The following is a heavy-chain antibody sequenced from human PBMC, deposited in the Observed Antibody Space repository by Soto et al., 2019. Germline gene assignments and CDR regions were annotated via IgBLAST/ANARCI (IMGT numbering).Heavy chain of an antibody. CDR1: GFTFSTYA. D-gene: IGHD6-19*01. CDR3: AKDRKSGSGWYWDY. V-gene: IGHV3-23*01. CDR2: ISASGATT. Sequence: GGSLRLSCAASGFTFSTYAMSWVRQTPGKGLEWVSAISASGATTYYADSVKGRFTISRDNSKNTLYLQVNSLRAEDTAVYYCAKDRKSGSGWYWDYWGQGTLVTVSS. J-gene: IGHJ4*02.